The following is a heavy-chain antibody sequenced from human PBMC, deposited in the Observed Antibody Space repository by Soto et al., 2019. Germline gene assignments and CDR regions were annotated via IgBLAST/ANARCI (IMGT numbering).Heavy chain of an antibody. D-gene: IGHD2-15*01. V-gene: IGHV4-30-2*01. J-gene: IGHJ6*01. CDR3: ARYCSGGSCYAYGMDV. CDR2: IYHSGST. CDR1: GGSISSGGYS. Sequence: QLQLRESGSGLVKPSETLSLTCAVSGGSISSGGYSWSWIRQPPGKGLEWIGYIYHSGSTFYNPSLKSRVTISIDTFRDQFSLKLNSVTAADTAVYYCARYCSGGSCYAYGMDVW.